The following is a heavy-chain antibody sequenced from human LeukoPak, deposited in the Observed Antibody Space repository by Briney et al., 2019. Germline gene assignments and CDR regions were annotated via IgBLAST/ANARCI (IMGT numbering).Heavy chain of an antibody. Sequence: SVKVSCKASGGTFSSYAISWVRQAPGQGLEWMGGIIPIFGTANYAQKFQGRVTITTDESTSTAYMELSSLRSEDTAVYYCARSGLGYYDSSGFAFDIWGHGTMVTVSS. V-gene: IGHV1-69*05. J-gene: IGHJ3*02. CDR3: ARSGLGYYDSSGFAFDI. CDR2: IIPIFGTA. D-gene: IGHD3-22*01. CDR1: GGTFSSYA.